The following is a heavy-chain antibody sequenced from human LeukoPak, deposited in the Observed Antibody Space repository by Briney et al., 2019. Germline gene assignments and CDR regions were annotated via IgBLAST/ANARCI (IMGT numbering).Heavy chain of an antibody. CDR1: GFTFSSYA. D-gene: IGHD6-13*01. CDR2: ISGSGGST. Sequence: GGSLRLSCAVSGFTFSSYAMSWVRQAPGKGLEWVSAISGSGGSTYYADSVKGRFTISRDNSKNTLYLQMNSLRAEDTAVYYCATTEAAAGHYMDVWGKGTTVTVSS. V-gene: IGHV3-23*01. CDR3: ATTEAAAGHYMDV. J-gene: IGHJ6*03.